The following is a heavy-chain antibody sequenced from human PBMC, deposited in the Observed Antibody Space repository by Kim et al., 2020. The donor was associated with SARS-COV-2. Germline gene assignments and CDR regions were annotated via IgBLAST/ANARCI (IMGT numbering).Heavy chain of an antibody. J-gene: IGHJ2*01. Sequence: GGSLRLSCAASGFTFSSYAMSWVRQAPGKGLEWVSAISGSGGSTYYADSVKGRFTISRDNSKNTLYLQMNSLRAEDTAVYYCAKTSPQTRGGYWYFDLWGRGTLVTVSS. V-gene: IGHV3-23*01. CDR1: GFTFSSYA. CDR2: ISGSGGST. D-gene: IGHD3-16*01. CDR3: AKTSPQTRGGYWYFDL.